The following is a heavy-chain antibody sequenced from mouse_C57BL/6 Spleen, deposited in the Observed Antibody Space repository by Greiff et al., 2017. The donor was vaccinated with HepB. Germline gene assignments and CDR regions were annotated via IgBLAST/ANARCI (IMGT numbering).Heavy chain of an antibody. Sequence: VQLQQSGPELVKPGASVKISCKASGYTFTDYYMNWVKQRPGQSLEWIGDINPNNGGTSYNQKFKGKATLTVDKSSSTAYMELRSLTSEDSAVYYCARSDYGSSPAWFAYWGQGTLVTVSA. D-gene: IGHD1-1*01. J-gene: IGHJ3*01. CDR3: ARSDYGSSPAWFAY. CDR2: INPNNGGT. CDR1: GYTFTDYY. V-gene: IGHV1-26*01.